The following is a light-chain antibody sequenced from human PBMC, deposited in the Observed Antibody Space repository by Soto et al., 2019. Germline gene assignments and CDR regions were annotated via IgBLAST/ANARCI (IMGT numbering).Light chain of an antibody. CDR1: QSVSSSY. J-gene: IGKJ5*01. V-gene: IGKV3-20*01. CDR3: QQYGSSPIT. Sequence: ELVLTQSPGTLSLSTGESATLXXRSSQSVSSSYLAWYQQKPGQAPRXXIYGASSRATGIPDRFSGSGAGTDFTLTISRLEPEDFAVYYCQQYGSSPITFGQGTRLEIK. CDR2: GAS.